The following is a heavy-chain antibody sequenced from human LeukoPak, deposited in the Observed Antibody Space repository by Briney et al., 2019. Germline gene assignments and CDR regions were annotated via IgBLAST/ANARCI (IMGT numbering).Heavy chain of an antibody. J-gene: IGHJ4*02. Sequence: PGGSLRLSCAASGFTFSSYGMHWVRQAPGKGLEWVAFIRYDGSNKYYADSVKGRFTISRDNSKNTLYLQMNSMRAEDTAVYYCAKDRVMETTVTTWWFDNWGQGTLVTVSS. CDR1: GFTFSSYG. CDR3: AKDRVMETTVTTWWFDN. D-gene: IGHD4-17*01. V-gene: IGHV3-30*02. CDR2: IRYDGSNK.